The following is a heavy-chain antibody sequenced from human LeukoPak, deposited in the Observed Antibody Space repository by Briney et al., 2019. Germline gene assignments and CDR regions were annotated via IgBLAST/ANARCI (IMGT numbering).Heavy chain of an antibody. CDR3: ARQGPAGHLDH. V-gene: IGHV3-48*02. D-gene: IGHD6-13*01. CDR2: ITTSTTTI. Sequence: GESLRLSCVASGFALSSDYMNWVRPTPGKGLEWVSLITTSTTTIENADSVKGRLTISRDNVRNSLYLEMNSLRDEDTAVYYCARQGPAGHLDHWGQGTLVTVSS. J-gene: IGHJ4*02. CDR1: GFALSSDY.